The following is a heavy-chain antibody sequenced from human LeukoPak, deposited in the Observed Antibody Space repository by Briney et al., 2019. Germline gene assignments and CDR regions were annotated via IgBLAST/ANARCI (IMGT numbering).Heavy chain of an antibody. Sequence: ASVKVSCKASGGTFSSYAISWVRQAPGQGLEWMGWINPNSGGTNYAQKFQGRVTMTRNTSISTAYMELSSLRSEDTAVYYCARGGGSFDYWGQGTLVTVSS. D-gene: IGHD3-16*01. CDR3: ARGGGSFDY. CDR2: INPNSGGT. CDR1: GGTFSSYA. V-gene: IGHV1-8*02. J-gene: IGHJ4*02.